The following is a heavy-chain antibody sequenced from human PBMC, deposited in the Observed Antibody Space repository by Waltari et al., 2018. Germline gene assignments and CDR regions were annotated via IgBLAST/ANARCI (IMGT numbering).Heavy chain of an antibody. CDR2: IKHDASGS. V-gene: IGHV3-7*01. CDR1: GFTFSNSW. CDR3: SVSLNY. Sequence: EVQLVESGGGLVQPGGSLRLSCAASGFTFSNSWMDWVRQAPGKGLGWVANIKHDASGSHYVDSVKGRFTISRDNAQNLLYLQMNSLRAGDTAVYYCSVSLNYWGQGTLVTVSS. J-gene: IGHJ4*02.